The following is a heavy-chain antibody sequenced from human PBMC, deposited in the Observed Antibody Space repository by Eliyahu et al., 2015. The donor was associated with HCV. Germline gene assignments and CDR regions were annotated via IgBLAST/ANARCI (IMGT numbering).Heavy chain of an antibody. V-gene: IGHV4-59*01. CDR1: GGSIXPXX. CDR3: ASGGGGIAVTGTGGWFDP. J-gene: IGHJ5*02. Sequence: QVQLQESGPGLVKPSETLSLTXTVSGGSIXPXXWSWIRQPPGKGLEWIGYIHYSGSTNYNPPLKSRVTISVDTSKNQFSLNLTSVTAADTAMYYCASGGGGIAVTGTGGWFDPWGQGTLVTVSS. CDR2: IHYSGST. D-gene: IGHD6-19*01.